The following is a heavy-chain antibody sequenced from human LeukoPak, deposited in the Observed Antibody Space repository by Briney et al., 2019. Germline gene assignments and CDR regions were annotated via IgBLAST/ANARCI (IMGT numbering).Heavy chain of an antibody. CDR3: VRDLSTSWYYFEH. J-gene: IGHJ4*02. D-gene: IGHD6-13*01. CDR2: ISQDGSEK. CDR1: GFTFSSYW. Sequence: GGSLRLSCAGTGFTFSSYWMTWVRQAPGNGLEWVANISQDGSEKYFVASVKGRFTISRDNRKNSVYLQMNSLRAEDTAVYYCVRDLSTSWYYFEHWGQGTLVTVSS. V-gene: IGHV3-7*01.